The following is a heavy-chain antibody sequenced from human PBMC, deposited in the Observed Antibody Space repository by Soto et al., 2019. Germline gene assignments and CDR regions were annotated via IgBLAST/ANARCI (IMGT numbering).Heavy chain of an antibody. J-gene: IGHJ6*02. Sequence: PSETLSLTCTVSGGSISSSSYYWGWIRQPPGKGLEWIGSIYYSGSTYYNPSLKSRVTISVDTSKNQFSLKLSSVAAADTAVYYCARHLRTSAWFGDYYYYYGMDVWGQGTTVTVSS. V-gene: IGHV4-39*01. CDR2: IYYSGST. CDR1: GGSISSSSYY. CDR3: ARHLRTSAWFGDYYYYYGMDV. D-gene: IGHD3-10*01.